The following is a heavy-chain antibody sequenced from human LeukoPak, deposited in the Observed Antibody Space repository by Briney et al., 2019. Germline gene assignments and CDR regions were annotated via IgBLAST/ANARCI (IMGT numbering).Heavy chain of an antibody. V-gene: IGHV4-4*01. CDR2: IYHSGST. CDR1: GGSISSSNW. CDR3: ARGTSSSWYSGANYGMDV. D-gene: IGHD6-13*01. J-gene: IGHJ6*02. Sequence: ETLSLTCAVSGGSISSSNWWSWVRQPPGKGLEWIGEIYHSGSTNYNPSLKSRVTISVDKSKNQFSLKLSSVTAADTAVYCCARGTSSSWYSGANYGMDVWGQGTTVTVSS.